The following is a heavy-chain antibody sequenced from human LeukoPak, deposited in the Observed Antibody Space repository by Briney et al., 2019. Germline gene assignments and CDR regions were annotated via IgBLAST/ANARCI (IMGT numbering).Heavy chain of an antibody. D-gene: IGHD6-19*01. J-gene: IGHJ4*02. CDR3: AKKGSGWDY. CDR2: IRYDGS. V-gene: IGHV3-30*02. CDR1: GFTFSSYG. Sequence: PGGSLRLSCAASGFTFSSYGMHWVRQAPGKGLEWVAFIRYDGSADSVKGRFTISRDNYKNTLYLQMNSLRAEDTAVYYCAKKGSGWDYWGQGTLVTVSS.